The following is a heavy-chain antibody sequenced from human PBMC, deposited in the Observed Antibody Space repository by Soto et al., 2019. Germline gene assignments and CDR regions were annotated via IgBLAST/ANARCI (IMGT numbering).Heavy chain of an antibody. CDR3: AKSQSSLYYMDV. CDR1: GFIFSNYA. Sequence: EVQVLESGGGLVQPGGSLRLSCVGSGFIFSNYAMAWVRQAPGKGLEWVSGFGGSGGTYYADSVKGRYTIYRDNSKNTLYMQMNSLRVEDTAVYYCAKSQSSLYYMDVWGKGTAVTVSS. V-gene: IGHV3-23*01. J-gene: IGHJ6*03. CDR2: FGGSGGT.